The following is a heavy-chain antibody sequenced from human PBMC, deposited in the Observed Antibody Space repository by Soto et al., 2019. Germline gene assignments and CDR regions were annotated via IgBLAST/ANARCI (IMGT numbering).Heavy chain of an antibody. CDR3: ASEGGEMATRDWYFDL. V-gene: IGHV3-30-3*01. D-gene: IGHD3-16*01. J-gene: IGHJ2*01. CDR1: GFTFSSYA. CDR2: ISYDGSNK. Sequence: QVQLVESGGGVVQPGRSLRLSCAASGFTFSSYAMHWVRQAPGKGLEWVAVISYDGSNKYYADSVKGRFTISRDNSKNTLYRLMDRLRAEDTAVYYCASEGGEMATRDWYFDLWGGGTLVTVSS.